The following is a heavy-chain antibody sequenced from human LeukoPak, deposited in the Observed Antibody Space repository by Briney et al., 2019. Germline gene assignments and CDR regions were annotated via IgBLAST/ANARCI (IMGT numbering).Heavy chain of an antibody. CDR3: ARELRIAAADDYYYYYGMDV. CDR1: GFTFSDYY. Sequence: PGGSLRLSCAASGFTFSDYYMSWIRQAPGKGLEWVSYISSSGSTIYYADSVKGRFTISRGNAKNSLYLQMNSLRAEDTAVYYCARELRIAAADDYYYYYGMDVWGQGTTVTVSS. CDR2: ISSSGSTI. D-gene: IGHD6-13*01. V-gene: IGHV3-11*01. J-gene: IGHJ6*02.